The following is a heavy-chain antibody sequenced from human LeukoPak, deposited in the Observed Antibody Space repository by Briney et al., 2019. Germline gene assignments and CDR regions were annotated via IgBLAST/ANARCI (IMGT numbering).Heavy chain of an antibody. J-gene: IGHJ5*02. D-gene: IGHD2-2*01. V-gene: IGHV1-2*02. CDR1: GYTFTGYY. CDR3: AREARGYQLLFWFDP. Sequence: ASVKVSCKASGYTFTGYYMHWVRQAPGQGLEWMGWINPNSGGTNYAQKFQGRVTMTRDTSISTACMELSRLRSDDTAVYYCAREARGYQLLFWFDPWGQGTLVTVSS. CDR2: INPNSGGT.